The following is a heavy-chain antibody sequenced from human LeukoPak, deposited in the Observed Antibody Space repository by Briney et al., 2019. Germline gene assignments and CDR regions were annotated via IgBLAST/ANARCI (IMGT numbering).Heavy chain of an antibody. V-gene: IGHV1-18*01. D-gene: IGHD2-2*01. J-gene: IGHJ6*03. CDR1: GYTFTSYG. Sequence: ASVKVSCKASGYTFTSYGISWVRQAPGQGLEWMGWISAYNGNTNYAQKLQGRVTMTTDTSTSTAYMELRSLRSDDTAVYYCARGCSSTRGRCYYYMDVWGKGPTVTVSS. CDR2: ISAYNGNT. CDR3: ARGCSSTRGRCYYYMDV.